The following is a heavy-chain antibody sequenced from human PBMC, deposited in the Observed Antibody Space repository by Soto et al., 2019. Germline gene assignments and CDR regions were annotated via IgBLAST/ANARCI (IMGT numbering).Heavy chain of an antibody. CDR1: GDSISSGGYY. J-gene: IGHJ5*02. V-gene: IGHV4-31*03. CDR3: ARSVSP. Sequence: QVQMQESGPGLVKPSQTLSLTCTVSGDSISSGGYYWSWIRQHPGKGLEWIGYIYYSGSTYYNPSLKSRVTIPGDTPKKQCSLKRSSVTAGDTAVYYCARSVSPWGQGTLVTVSS. CDR2: IYYSGST.